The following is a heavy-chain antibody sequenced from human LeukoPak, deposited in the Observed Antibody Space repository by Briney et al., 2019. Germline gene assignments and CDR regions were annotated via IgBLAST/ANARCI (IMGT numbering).Heavy chain of an antibody. CDR2: ISSSSSTI. CDR3: ASLSLMATFDYFDY. Sequence: PGGSLRLSCAASGFTFSSYSMNWVRQAPGKGLEWVSYISSSSSTIYYADSVKGRFTISRDNAKNSLYLQMNSLRAEDTAVYYCASLSLMATFDYFDYWGQGTLVTVSS. D-gene: IGHD3-16*01. V-gene: IGHV3-48*01. CDR1: GFTFSSYS. J-gene: IGHJ4*02.